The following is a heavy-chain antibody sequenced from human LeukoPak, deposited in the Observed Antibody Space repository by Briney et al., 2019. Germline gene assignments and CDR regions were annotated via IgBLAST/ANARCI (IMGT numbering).Heavy chain of an antibody. CDR1: GGSINVNY. CDR3: ARIREDAFDI. V-gene: IGHV4-59*08. J-gene: IGHJ3*02. Sequence: PSETLSLTCTVSGGSINVNYWSWIRQPPGKGLEWIGHISHSGITYYNPSLKSRVTISLDTSTIQFSLRLRSVSAADTAVYYCARIREDAFDIWSPGTLVTVSS. CDR2: ISHSGIT. D-gene: IGHD3-10*01.